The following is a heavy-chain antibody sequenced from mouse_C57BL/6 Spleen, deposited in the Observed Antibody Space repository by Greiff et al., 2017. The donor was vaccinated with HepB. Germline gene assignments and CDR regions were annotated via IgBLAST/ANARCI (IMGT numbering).Heavy chain of an antibody. CDR3: ARAYYSKGFDY. CDR1: GYTFTGYW. J-gene: IGHJ2*01. D-gene: IGHD2-5*01. V-gene: IGHV1-9*01. Sequence: QVQLQQSGAELMKPGASVKLSCKATGYTFTGYWIEWVKQRPGHGLEWIGEILPGSGSTNYNEKFKSKATLTVDTSSSTAYMQLSSLTSEDSAVYYCARAYYSKGFDYWGQGTTLTVSS. CDR2: ILPGSGST.